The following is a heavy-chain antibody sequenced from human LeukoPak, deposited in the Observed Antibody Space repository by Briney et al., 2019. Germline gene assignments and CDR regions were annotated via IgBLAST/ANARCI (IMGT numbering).Heavy chain of an antibody. Sequence: GRSLGLSCAASGFTFNKCAMSWVRQAPGKGLEWVSAISGGGDSTFYADSVKGRFSTSRDNSGNTLSLQMNSLGAEDTAVYFCAKTPQGYSAYYDYWGQGALVTVSS. V-gene: IGHV3-23*01. CDR2: ISGGGDST. J-gene: IGHJ4*02. D-gene: IGHD5-12*01. CDR3: AKTPQGYSAYYDY. CDR1: GFTFNKCA.